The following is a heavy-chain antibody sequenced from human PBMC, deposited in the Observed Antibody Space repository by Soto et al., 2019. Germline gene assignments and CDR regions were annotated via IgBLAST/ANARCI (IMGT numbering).Heavy chain of an antibody. V-gene: IGHV4-39*01. CDR3: ARSPLYCSGGSCYPYYYYYYMDV. Sequence: SSETLSLTCTVSGGSISSSSYYWGWIRQPPGKGLEWIGSIYYSGSTYYNPSLKSRVTISVDTSKNQFSLKLSSVTAADTAVYYCARSPLYCSGGSCYPYYYYYYMDVWGKGTTVTVSS. CDR1: GGSISSSSYY. CDR2: IYYSGST. D-gene: IGHD2-15*01. J-gene: IGHJ6*03.